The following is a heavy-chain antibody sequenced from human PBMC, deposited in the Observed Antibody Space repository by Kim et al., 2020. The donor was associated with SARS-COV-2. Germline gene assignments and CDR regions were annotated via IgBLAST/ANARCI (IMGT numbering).Heavy chain of an antibody. CDR1: GFTFSNSG. CDR3: ARDKVTGIWGPEYFRH. Sequence: GGSLRLSCAASGFTFSNSGMHWVRQAPGKGLEWVAFVSHDGSDAYSADSVKGRFTISRDNSKKTVFLQMNSLRPEDTAVYFCARDKVTGIWGPEYFRHWGQGTLVTVSS. V-gene: IGHV3-30*03. CDR2: VSHDGSDA. J-gene: IGHJ1*01. D-gene: IGHD3-16*01.